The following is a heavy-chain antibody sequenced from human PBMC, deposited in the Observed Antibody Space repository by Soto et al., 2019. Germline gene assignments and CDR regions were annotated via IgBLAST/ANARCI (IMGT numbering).Heavy chain of an antibody. J-gene: IGHJ6*02. Sequence: PGGSLRLSCAASGFTFSSYSMNWVRQAPGKGLEWVSYISSSSSTIYYADSVKGRFTISRDNAKNSLYLQMNSLRDEDTAVYYCARDLAAAGNYYYYGMDVWGPGTTVTVSS. CDR2: ISSSSSTI. V-gene: IGHV3-48*02. D-gene: IGHD6-13*01. CDR3: ARDLAAAGNYYYYGMDV. CDR1: GFTFSSYS.